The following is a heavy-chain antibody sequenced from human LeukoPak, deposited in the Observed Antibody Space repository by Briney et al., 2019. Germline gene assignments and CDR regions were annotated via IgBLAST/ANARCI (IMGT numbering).Heavy chain of an antibody. Sequence: GGSLRLSCAVSGFIFSDQYMDWVRQAPGKGLEWVGRTQNEANSYTMDYAASVRGRFTISRDDSKNSLSLQMNSLKTEDTAVYYCVRRNYVAFDIWGQGTMVIVSS. J-gene: IGHJ3*02. CDR3: VRRNYVAFDI. CDR2: TQNEANSYTM. D-gene: IGHD1-7*01. CDR1: GFIFSDQY. V-gene: IGHV3-72*01.